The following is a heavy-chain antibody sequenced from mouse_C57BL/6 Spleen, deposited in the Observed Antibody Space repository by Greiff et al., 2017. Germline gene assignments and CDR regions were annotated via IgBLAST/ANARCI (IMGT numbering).Heavy chain of an antibody. CDR1: GYSITSGDY. CDR3: AREEGDYDSSTGYFDG. J-gene: IGHJ1*03. Sequence: EVQLKESGPGLVKPSQSLSLTCSVTGYSITSGDYWNWIRQFPGNKLEWMGYISYDGSNNYNPSLKNRISITRDTSKNQFFLKLNSVTTEDTATYYCAREEGDYDSSTGYFDGWGTGTTVTVSS. V-gene: IGHV3-6*01. CDR2: ISYDGSN. D-gene: IGHD1-1*01.